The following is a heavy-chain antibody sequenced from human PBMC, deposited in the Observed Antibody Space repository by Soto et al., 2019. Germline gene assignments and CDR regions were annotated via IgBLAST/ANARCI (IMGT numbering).Heavy chain of an antibody. V-gene: IGHV4-4*02. CDR2: IYHSGST. D-gene: IGHD6-13*01. CDR3: ARIAAAGTSFAY. J-gene: IGHJ4*02. CDR1: GGSISSSNW. Sequence: QVQLQESGPGLVKPSGTLSLTCAVSGGSISSSNWWSWVRQPPGKGLEWIGEIYHSGSTNYNPSRKTRVXXXVXESQHQFSLKLSAVTAADTAVYYCARIAAAGTSFAYWGQGTLVTVSS.